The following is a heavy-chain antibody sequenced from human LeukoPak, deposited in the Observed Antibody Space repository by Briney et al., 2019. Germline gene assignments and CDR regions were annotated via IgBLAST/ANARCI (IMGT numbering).Heavy chain of an antibody. CDR3: ARRGGGSWYYFDY. Sequence: SETLSPTCTVSDGSISSSSSYWDWIRQPPGEGLEWIGNIYYSGSTNYNASLKSRVTISVDTSKNQFSLKLSSVTAADTALYYCARRGGGSWYYFDYWGQGTLVTVSS. D-gene: IGHD2-15*01. CDR1: DGSISSSSSY. J-gene: IGHJ4*02. V-gene: IGHV4-39*01. CDR2: IYYSGST.